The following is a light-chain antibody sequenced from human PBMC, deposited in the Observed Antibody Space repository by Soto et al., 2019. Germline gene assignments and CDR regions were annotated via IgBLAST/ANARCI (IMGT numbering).Light chain of an antibody. Sequence: DTQLTQTPSCLSASFGDRVIITCRASQGISTYLAWYQQKLGKAPKLLIYDASTLQSGVPSRFSGSRSGTEFTLTISSLQPEDFATYYCQQLNTLPFTFGQGTRLEIK. CDR2: DAS. CDR1: QGISTY. J-gene: IGKJ5*01. CDR3: QQLNTLPFT. V-gene: IGKV1-9*01.